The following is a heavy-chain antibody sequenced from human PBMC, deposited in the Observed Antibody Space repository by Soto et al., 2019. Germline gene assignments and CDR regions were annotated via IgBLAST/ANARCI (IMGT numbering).Heavy chain of an antibody. CDR2: ISAYNGNT. V-gene: IGHV1-18*01. D-gene: IGHD3-10*01. Sequence: QVQLVQSGAEVKKPGASVKVSCKASGYTFTSYGISSVRQAPGQGLEWMGWISAYNGNTNYAQKLQRRVTMTPDTPTSTASMELRSLRSDDTAVYYWAREYYYGAGGAYWGQGTLVTVSS. CDR3: AREYYYGAGGAY. CDR1: GYTFTSYG. J-gene: IGHJ4*02.